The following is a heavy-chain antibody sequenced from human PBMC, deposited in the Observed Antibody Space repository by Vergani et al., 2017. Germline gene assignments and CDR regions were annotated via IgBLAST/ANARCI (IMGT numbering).Heavy chain of an antibody. Sequence: QVQLQESGPGLVKPSETLSLTCTVSGGSISSYYWSWIRQPPGKGLEWIGYIYYSGSTNHNPSLKSRVTISVDTSKNQFSLKLSSVTAADTAVYYCARDGQTYYYDLWGQGTLVTVSS. CDR1: GGSISSYY. J-gene: IGHJ4*02. V-gene: IGHV4-59*01. CDR3: ARDGQTYYYDL. CDR2: IYYSGST.